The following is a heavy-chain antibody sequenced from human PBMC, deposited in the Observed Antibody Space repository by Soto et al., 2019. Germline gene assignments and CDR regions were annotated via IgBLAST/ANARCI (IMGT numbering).Heavy chain of an antibody. CDR3: ARAGDLYSYGSSIHCFDY. Sequence: GGSLRLSCAASGFTFSSYWMHWVRQAPGKGLVWVSRINSDGSSTSYADSVKGRFTISRDNAKNTLYLQMNSLRAEDTAVYYCARAGDLYSYGSSIHCFDYWGQGTLVTVSS. CDR1: GFTFSSYW. V-gene: IGHV3-74*01. D-gene: IGHD5-18*01. CDR2: INSDGSST. J-gene: IGHJ4*02.